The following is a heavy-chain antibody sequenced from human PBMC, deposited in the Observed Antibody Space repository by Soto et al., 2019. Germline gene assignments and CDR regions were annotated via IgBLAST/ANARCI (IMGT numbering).Heavy chain of an antibody. CDR3: ARDRVAVADTQLDY. CDR1: GFTFSSYA. CDR2: ISGSGGDT. V-gene: IGHV3-23*01. D-gene: IGHD6-19*01. Sequence: GGSLRLSCAASGFTFSSYAVSWVRQAPGKGLEWVSAISGSGGDTYYTDSVKGHFTISRDNSKNTLYLQMNSLRAEDTAVYYCARDRVAVADTQLDYWGQGTLVTVSS. J-gene: IGHJ4*02.